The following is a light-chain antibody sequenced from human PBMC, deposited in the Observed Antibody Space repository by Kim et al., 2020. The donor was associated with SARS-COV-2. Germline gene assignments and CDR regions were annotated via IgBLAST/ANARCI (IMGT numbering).Light chain of an antibody. CDR3: MQRVECPLT. CDR2: RLS. Sequence: VAPGQPASHYCRSSQRGSGALDWYVQKPGQSPQLLIYRLSYRASGVPDRFSGSGSGTDFTLKISRVEAEDAGVYYCMQRVECPLTFGGGTKVDIK. J-gene: IGKJ4*01. CDR1: QRGSGA. V-gene: IGKV2-40*01.